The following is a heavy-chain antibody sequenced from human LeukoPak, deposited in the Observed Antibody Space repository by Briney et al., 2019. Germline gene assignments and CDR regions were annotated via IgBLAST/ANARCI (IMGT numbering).Heavy chain of an antibody. CDR3: ARVRATFSPHFDN. CDR2: ISYDGSYK. V-gene: IGHV3-30*03. CDR1: EFTFSTYG. J-gene: IGHJ4*02. Sequence: PGRSLRLSCAASEFTFSTYGMHWVRQAPGKGLEWVAVISYDGSYKFYADSVKGRFTISRDNAKNTLYLQMNSLRAEDTAVYYCARVRATFSPHFDNWGQGTLVTVSS. D-gene: IGHD5-12*01.